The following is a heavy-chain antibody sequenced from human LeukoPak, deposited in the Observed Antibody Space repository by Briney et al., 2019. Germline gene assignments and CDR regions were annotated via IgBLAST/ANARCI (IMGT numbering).Heavy chain of an antibody. V-gene: IGHV3-7*05. J-gene: IGHJ6*02. CDR1: GFTFSTYW. Sequence: PGGSLRLSCAASGFTFSTYWMSWVRHAPGKGLEWVANIKQDGSEKVYVDSVKGRFTISRDNAQNSLFLQMNALRAEDTAVYYCARDPYSSTWSYGMDVWGQGTTVTVSS. CDR2: IKQDGSEK. CDR3: ARDPYSSTWSYGMDV. D-gene: IGHD6-13*01.